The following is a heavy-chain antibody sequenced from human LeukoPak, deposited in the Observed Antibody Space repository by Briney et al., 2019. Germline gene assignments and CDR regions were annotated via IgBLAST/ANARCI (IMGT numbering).Heavy chain of an antibody. Sequence: PGGSLRLSCAASGFTFSNYRMSWVRQAPGKGLEWVANIKNDGNKKYYVDSVKGRFTISRDNAKNSLYLQMNSLRVEDTAVYYCASLNNDDYWGQGTLVTVPS. CDR3: ASLNNDDY. CDR1: GFTFSNYR. J-gene: IGHJ4*02. D-gene: IGHD1-1*01. V-gene: IGHV3-7*01. CDR2: IKNDGNKK.